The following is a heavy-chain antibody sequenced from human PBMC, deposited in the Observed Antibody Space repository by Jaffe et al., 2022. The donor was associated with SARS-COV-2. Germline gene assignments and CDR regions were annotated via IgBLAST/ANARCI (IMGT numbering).Heavy chain of an antibody. D-gene: IGHD3-10*01. CDR2: IYYSGST. V-gene: IGHV4-39*01. J-gene: IGHJ6*02. CDR1: GGSISSSSYY. CDR3: ARLNYYGSGSYYNAYYYYYYGMDV. Sequence: QLQLQESGPGLVKPSETLSLTCTVSGGSISSSSYYWGWIRQPPGKGLEWIGSIYYSGSTYYNPSLKSRVTISVDTSKNQFSLKLSSVTAADTAVYYCARLNYYGSGSYYNAYYYYYYGMDVWGQGTTVTVSS.